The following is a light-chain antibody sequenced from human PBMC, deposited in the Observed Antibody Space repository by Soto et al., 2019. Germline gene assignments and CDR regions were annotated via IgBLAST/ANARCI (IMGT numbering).Light chain of an antibody. Sequence: EIVMTQSPATLSVSPGERATVSCRASQSVSVYLAWYQQKPGQAPRLLIYDASNRATGVPARFSGSGSETEFTLTIRSLQSEDFAVYYCQQYNAWPRGTFGQGTRLEIK. CDR1: QSVSVY. CDR2: DAS. CDR3: QQYNAWPRGT. J-gene: IGKJ5*01. V-gene: IGKV3-15*01.